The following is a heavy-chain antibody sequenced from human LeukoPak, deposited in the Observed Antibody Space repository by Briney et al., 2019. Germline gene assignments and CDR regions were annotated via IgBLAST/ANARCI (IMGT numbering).Heavy chain of an antibody. CDR1: GFNFGSHS. V-gene: IGHV3-23*01. Sequence: GGSLRLSCAASGFNFGSHSMTWVRQAPGKGLEWVSVMSADSATTFYADSVKGRFTISRDNAKNTVFLQMSSLRAEDTALYYCARKSASGNYPLDYWGQGTLVTVSS. J-gene: IGHJ4*02. CDR3: ARKSASGNYPLDY. CDR2: MSADSATT. D-gene: IGHD3-10*01.